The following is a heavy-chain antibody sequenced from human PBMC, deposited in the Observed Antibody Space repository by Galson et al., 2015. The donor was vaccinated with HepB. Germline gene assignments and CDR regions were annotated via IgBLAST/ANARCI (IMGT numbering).Heavy chain of an antibody. Sequence: QVQLQESGPGLVKPSETLSLTCTVSGGSISSDFWTWIRQSPGKGLEWIGYTSYSGSTNYIPSLKSRVTMSVDTSKNPFSRKLSSVTAADTAVYYCARSPENSYGVGYWGQGTLVTVSS. CDR1: GGSISSDF. J-gene: IGHJ4*02. CDR3: ARSPENSYGVGY. V-gene: IGHV4-59*01. D-gene: IGHD5-18*01. CDR2: TSYSGST.